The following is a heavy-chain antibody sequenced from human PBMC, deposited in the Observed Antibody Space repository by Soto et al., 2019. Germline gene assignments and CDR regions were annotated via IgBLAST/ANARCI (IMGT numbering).Heavy chain of an antibody. D-gene: IGHD5-18*01. J-gene: IGHJ4*02. CDR1: GVSINSYY. CDR2: IYYNGNT. Sequence: QVQLQESGPGLVKPSETLSLTCNVSGVSINSYYWNWIRQPPGTGLEWIAYIYYNGNTDSNPSLDSRVTISLATPKNQLSLKGSSVTAADTAVYYCARGYHGYSYANFDYWGKGILVTVYS. CDR3: ARGYHGYSYANFDY. V-gene: IGHV4-59*01.